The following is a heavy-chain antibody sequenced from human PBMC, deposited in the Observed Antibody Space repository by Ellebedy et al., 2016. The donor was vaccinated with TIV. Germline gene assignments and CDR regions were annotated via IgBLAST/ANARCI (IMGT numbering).Heavy chain of an antibody. V-gene: IGHV3-23*01. Sequence: GGSMRLSCAASGFTFSSYAMSWVRQAPGKGLEWVSAISGSGDSTYYADSVKGRFTISRDNSKNTLYLQMNSLRAEDTAVYYCAKGEVVTTIGAFDIWGHGTMVTVSS. CDR2: ISGSGDST. CDR1: GFTFSSYA. J-gene: IGHJ3*02. CDR3: AKGEVVTTIGAFDI. D-gene: IGHD2-21*02.